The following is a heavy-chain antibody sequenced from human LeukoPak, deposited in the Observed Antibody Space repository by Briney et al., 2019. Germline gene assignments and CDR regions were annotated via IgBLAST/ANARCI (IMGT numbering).Heavy chain of an antibody. CDR2: ISGSGGST. D-gene: IGHD3-10*01. CDR1: GFNFNIYG. CDR3: AKPLLLWFGELLSPFLGAFDI. Sequence: PGGSLRLSCAAAGFNFNIYGMNWVRQAPGKRLEWVLAISGSGGSTYYADSVKGRFTISRDNSKNTLYLQMNSLRAEDTAVYYCAKPLLLWFGELLSPFLGAFDIWGQGTMVTVSS. V-gene: IGHV3-23*01. J-gene: IGHJ3*02.